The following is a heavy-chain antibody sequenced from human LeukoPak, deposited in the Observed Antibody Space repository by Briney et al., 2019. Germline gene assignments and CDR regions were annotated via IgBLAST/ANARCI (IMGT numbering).Heavy chain of an antibody. CDR3: ARDMLRKNYYMDV. CDR1: GFTFSSYW. D-gene: IGHD2-8*01. CDR2: IKQDGSEK. Sequence: GGSLRLSCAASGFTFSSYWMSWVRQAPGKGLEWVANIKQDGSEKYYVDSVKGRFTISRDNAKNPLYLQMNSLRAEDTAVYYCARDMLRKNYYMDVWGKGTTVTVSS. V-gene: IGHV3-7*01. J-gene: IGHJ6*03.